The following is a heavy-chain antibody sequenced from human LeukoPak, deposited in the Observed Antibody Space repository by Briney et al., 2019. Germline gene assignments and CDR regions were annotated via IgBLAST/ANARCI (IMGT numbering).Heavy chain of an antibody. CDR3: ARRVDEYQLLFKGASWFDP. D-gene: IGHD2-2*01. Sequence: PSETLSLTCTVSGGSISSYYWSWLRQPPGKGLEWIGYIYYSGSTNYNPSLKSRVTISVDTSKNQFSLKLSSVTAADTAVYYCARRVDEYQLLFKGASWFDPWGQGTLVTVSS. J-gene: IGHJ5*02. CDR1: GGSISSYY. V-gene: IGHV4-59*01. CDR2: IYYSGST.